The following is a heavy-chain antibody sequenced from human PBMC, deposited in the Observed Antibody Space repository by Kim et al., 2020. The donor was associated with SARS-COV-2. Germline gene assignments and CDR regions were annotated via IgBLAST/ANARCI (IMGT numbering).Heavy chain of an antibody. V-gene: IGHV3-23*01. Sequence: GGSLRLSCAASGFTFSSYAMSWVRQAPGKGLEWVSAISGSGGSTYYADSVKGRFTISRDNSKNTLYLQMNSLRAEDTAVYYCAKDIDWYYDFWSGQYNDYWGQGTLVTVSS. D-gene: IGHD3-3*01. CDR3: AKDIDWYYDFWSGQYNDY. J-gene: IGHJ4*02. CDR1: GFTFSSYA. CDR2: ISGSGGST.